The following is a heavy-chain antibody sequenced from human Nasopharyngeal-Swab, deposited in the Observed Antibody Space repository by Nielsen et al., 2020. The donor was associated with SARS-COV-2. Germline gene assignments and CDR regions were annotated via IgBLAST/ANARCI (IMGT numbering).Heavy chain of an antibody. CDR1: GYTFTTYA. CDR3: ARDSSSGLRYFDWLSPGYNWFDP. D-gene: IGHD3-9*01. CDR2: INAGNGNT. Sequence: ASVKVSCKASGYTFTTYAIHWVRQAPGQRLEWMGWINAGNGNTKYSQKLQGRVTITRDTSASTVYMELSSLRSEDTAVYYCARDSSSGLRYFDWLSPGYNWFDPWGQGTLVTVSS. J-gene: IGHJ5*02. V-gene: IGHV1-3*01.